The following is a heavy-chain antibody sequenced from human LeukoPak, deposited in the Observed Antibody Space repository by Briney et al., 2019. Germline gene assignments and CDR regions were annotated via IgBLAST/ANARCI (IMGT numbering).Heavy chain of an antibody. CDR2: IRGGGGNK. CDR3: ARDRGRIMISFGAGNYIDY. CDR1: GFTFGGYA. D-gene: IGHD3-16*01. V-gene: IGHV3-23*01. J-gene: IGHJ4*02. Sequence: GGSLRLSCAASGFTFGGYAMIWVRQAPGGGLEWVASIRGGGGNKYYADSVKGRFTISRDNSKNTVYLQMNSLRAEDTAVSYCARDRGRIMISFGAGNYIDYWGQGILVTVSS.